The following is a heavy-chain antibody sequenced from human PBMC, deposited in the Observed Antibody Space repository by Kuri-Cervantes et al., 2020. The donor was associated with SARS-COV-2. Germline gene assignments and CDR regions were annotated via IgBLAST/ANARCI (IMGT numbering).Heavy chain of an antibody. V-gene: IGHV1-3*01. J-gene: IGHJ4*02. Sequence: ASVQVSCKASGYTFTSYAMQWVRQAPGQRLEGMGWSNAGNGNTKYSQTLQGRVTMTTDTSTSTAYMELRSLRSDDTAVYYCARDSWWEILLFDYWGQGTLVTSPQ. CDR2: SNAGNGNT. D-gene: IGHD1-26*01. CDR3: ARDSWWEILLFDY. CDR1: GYTFTSYA.